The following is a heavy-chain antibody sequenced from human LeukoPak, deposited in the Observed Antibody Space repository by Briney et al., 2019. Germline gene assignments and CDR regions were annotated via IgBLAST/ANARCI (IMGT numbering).Heavy chain of an antibody. J-gene: IGHJ5*02. V-gene: IGHV3-74*01. Sequence: GGSLRLSCTASGVSFSGHWMHWARQLPGKGLVWVSRISHTGSTTSYADSVKGRFTFSRDNSKNMLHLQMNSLRAEDTAVYYCARGFNRGFDPWGQGTLVIVSS. CDR1: GVSFSGHW. CDR2: ISHTGSTT. D-gene: IGHD3-10*01. CDR3: ARGFNRGFDP.